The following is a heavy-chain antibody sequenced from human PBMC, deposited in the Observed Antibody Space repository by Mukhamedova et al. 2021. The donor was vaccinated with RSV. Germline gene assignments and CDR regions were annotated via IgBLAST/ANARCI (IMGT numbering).Heavy chain of an antibody. CDR2: T. D-gene: IGHD3-10*01. Sequence: TFYAASVKGRFTVSRDNVKNTLYLQMNSLRAEDTGVYYCAKEWAELGVPALDNWGRGTVVTVSS. V-gene: IGHV3-23*01. J-gene: IGHJ4*02. CDR3: AKEWAELGVPALDN.